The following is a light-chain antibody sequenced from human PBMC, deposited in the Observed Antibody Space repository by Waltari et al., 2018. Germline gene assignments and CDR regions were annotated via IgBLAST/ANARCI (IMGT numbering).Light chain of an antibody. CDR2: GDD. V-gene: IGLV1-40*01. J-gene: IGLJ2*01. CDR3: QSYDSSLSGV. CDR1: SSNIGAGYE. Sequence: QSVLTQPPSVSGTPGQTVTISCTGSSSNIGAGYEVHWYQQLPGTAPKLLVSGDDNRPSGAPDRFSGSKSGSSASLAITGLQAEDEADYYCQSYDSSLSGVFGGGTKLTVL.